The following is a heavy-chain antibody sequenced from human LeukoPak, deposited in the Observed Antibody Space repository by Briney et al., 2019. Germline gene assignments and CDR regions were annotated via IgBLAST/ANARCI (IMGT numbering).Heavy chain of an antibody. V-gene: IGHV3-23*01. CDR3: AREYSSSLGYFDY. J-gene: IGHJ4*02. Sequence: GGSLRLSCAASGFTFSSYVMSWVRQAPGKGLEWVSGISGSGGTTYYADSVKGRFTISRDNSKNTLYLQMNSLRAEDTAVYYCAREYSSSLGYFDYWGQGTLVTVSS. CDR2: ISGSGGTT. CDR1: GFTFSSYV. D-gene: IGHD6-6*01.